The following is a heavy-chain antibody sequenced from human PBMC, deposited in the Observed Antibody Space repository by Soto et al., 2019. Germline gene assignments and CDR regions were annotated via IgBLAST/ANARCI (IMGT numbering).Heavy chain of an antibody. CDR1: GGTFSSYT. V-gene: IGHV1-69*04. Sequence: SVKVSCKASGGTFSSYTISWVRQAPGQGLEWMGRIIPILGIANYAQKFQGRVTITADKSTSTAYMELSSLRSEDTAVYYCARDRGVPRYYFDYWGQGTLVTVSS. D-gene: IGHD3-10*01. J-gene: IGHJ4*02. CDR2: IIPILGIA. CDR3: ARDRGVPRYYFDY.